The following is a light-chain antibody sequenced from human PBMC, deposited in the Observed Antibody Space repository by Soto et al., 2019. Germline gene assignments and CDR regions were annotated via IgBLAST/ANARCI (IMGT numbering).Light chain of an antibody. CDR1: QSLLHSNGYNY. Sequence: DIVMTQSPLSLPVTPGEPASISCRSSQSLLHSNGYNYLDWYLQKPGQSPQLLIFLGSNRASGVPERFSGSGSSTKFTLQIRRGEAGDVGVYLFMQGLQTPVPFRQGKRLEIK. CDR3: MQGLQTPVP. CDR2: LGS. V-gene: IGKV2-28*01. J-gene: IGKJ5*01.